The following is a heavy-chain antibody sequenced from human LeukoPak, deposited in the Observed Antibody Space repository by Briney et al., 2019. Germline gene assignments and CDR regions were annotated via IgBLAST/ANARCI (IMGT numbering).Heavy chain of an antibody. CDR1: GYSFTSCW. V-gene: IGHV5-51*01. D-gene: IGHD6-13*01. Sequence: GESLKISCKGSGYSFTSCWIGWVRQMPGKGLEWMGIIYPGDSDTRYSPSFQGQVTISADKSISTAYLQWSSLKASDTAMYYCASGPLIAAAGSYFDYWGQGTLVTVSS. CDR3: ASGPLIAAAGSYFDY. J-gene: IGHJ4*02. CDR2: IYPGDSDT.